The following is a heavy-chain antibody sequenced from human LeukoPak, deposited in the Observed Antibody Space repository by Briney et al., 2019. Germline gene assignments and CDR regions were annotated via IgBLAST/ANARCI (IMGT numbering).Heavy chain of an antibody. J-gene: IGHJ1*01. D-gene: IGHD3-22*01. CDR2: IRYDAINK. CDR1: GFTFSTYG. CDR3: ARREYYYDSSGYDEYFQH. Sequence: SGGSLRLSCAASGFTFSTYGMHWVRQAPGKGLEWVACIRYDAINKYYADSVKGRFTISRDNSRNTLYLQMNSLSPEDTAVYYCARREYYYDSSGYDEYFQHWGQGTLVTVSS. V-gene: IGHV3-30*02.